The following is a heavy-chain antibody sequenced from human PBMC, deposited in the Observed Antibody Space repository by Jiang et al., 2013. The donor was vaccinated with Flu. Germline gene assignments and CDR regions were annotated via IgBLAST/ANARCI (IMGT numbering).Heavy chain of an antibody. CDR1: GYSFTSYW. Sequence: SLKISCKGSGYSFTSYWIGWVRQMPGKGLEWMGIIYPGDSDTRYSPSFQGQVTISADKSISTAYLQWSSLKASDTAMYYCARHRQNAYCGGDCTNSIDYWGQGTLVTVSS. V-gene: IGHV5-51*01. CDR3: ARHRQNAYCGGDCTNSIDY. CDR2: IYPGDSDT. D-gene: IGHD2-21*02. J-gene: IGHJ4*02.